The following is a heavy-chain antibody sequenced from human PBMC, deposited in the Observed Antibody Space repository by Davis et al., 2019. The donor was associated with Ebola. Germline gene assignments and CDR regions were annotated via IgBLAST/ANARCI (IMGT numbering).Heavy chain of an antibody. J-gene: IGHJ6*04. CDR1: GFTFNIYA. CDR3: ARSGLSFGVVKYHYGMDV. Sequence: GGSLRLSCAASGFTFNIYAMSWVRQAPGKGLEWVSAISGSGGSTYYADSVKGRFTISRDNSKKTMYLQMNSLRAEDTAVYYCARSGLSFGVVKYHYGMDVWGKGTTVTVSS. D-gene: IGHD3-3*01. V-gene: IGHV3-23*01. CDR2: ISGSGGST.